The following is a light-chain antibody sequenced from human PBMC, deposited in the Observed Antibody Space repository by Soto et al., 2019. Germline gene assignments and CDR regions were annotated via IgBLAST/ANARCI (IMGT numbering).Light chain of an antibody. J-gene: IGLJ1*01. V-gene: IGLV2-18*02. CDR3: SSYTSSTPFV. CDR2: DVT. Sequence: QSVLTQPPSVPGSPGQSVAISCTGTSSDVGNSNGVSWYQQPPGTAPKLMIYDVTNRPSGVPNRFSGSKSDNTASLTISGLQAEDEAEYYCSSYTSSTPFVFGTGTKVTVL. CDR1: SSDVGNSNG.